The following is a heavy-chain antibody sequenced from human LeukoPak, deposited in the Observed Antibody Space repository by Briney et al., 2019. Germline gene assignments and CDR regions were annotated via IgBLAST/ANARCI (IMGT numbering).Heavy chain of an antibody. CDR2: ISSSSVYM. CDR3: ATVPGHGGWRSEDY. D-gene: IGHD6-19*01. J-gene: IGHJ4*02. Sequence: PGGSLRLSCAASGFTFSDYYMSWIRQAPGKGLEWVSYISSSSVYMHYADSVKGRFTISRDNAKNSVYLQMSGLRDEDTAVYYCATVPGHGGWRSEDYWGQGTLVTVSS. CDR1: GFTFSDYY. V-gene: IGHV3-11*03.